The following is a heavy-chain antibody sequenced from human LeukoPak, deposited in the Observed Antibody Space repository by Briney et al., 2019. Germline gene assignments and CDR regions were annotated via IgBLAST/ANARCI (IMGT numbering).Heavy chain of an antibody. CDR1: GFTFSSYA. Sequence: GGSLRLSCAASGFTFSSYAMHWVRQAPGKGLEWVAVISYDESNKYYADSVKGRFTISRDNSKNTLYLQMNSLRAGDTAVYYCAKDPIFSGSYGVFDYWGLGTLVTVSS. CDR3: AKDPIFSGSYGVFDY. CDR2: ISYDESNK. D-gene: IGHD1-26*01. J-gene: IGHJ4*02. V-gene: IGHV3-30-3*01.